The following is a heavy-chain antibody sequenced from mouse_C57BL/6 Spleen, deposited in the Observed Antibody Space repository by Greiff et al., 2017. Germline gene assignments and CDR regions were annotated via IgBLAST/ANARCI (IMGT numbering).Heavy chain of an antibody. CDR1: GYTFTSYW. V-gene: IGHV1-69*01. D-gene: IGHD1-1*01. CDR2: IDPSDSYT. Sequence: VQLQQPGAELVMPGASVKLSCKASGYTFTSYWMHWVKQRPGQGLEWIGEIDPSDSYTNYNQKFKGKSTLTVDKSSSTAYMQLSSLTSEDSAVYYCARGLTTEVDYWGQGTTLTVSS. J-gene: IGHJ2*01. CDR3: ARGLTTEVDY.